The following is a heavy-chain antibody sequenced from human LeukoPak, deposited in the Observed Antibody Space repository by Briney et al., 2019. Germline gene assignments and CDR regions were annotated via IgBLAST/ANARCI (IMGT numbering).Heavy chain of an antibody. D-gene: IGHD5-12*01. V-gene: IGHV3-30*04. CDR1: GFTFSSYA. J-gene: IGHJ4*02. Sequence: GGSLRLSCAASGFTFSSYAMHWVRQAPGKGLEWVAVISYDGSNKYYADSVKGRFTISRDNSKNTLYLQMNSLRAEDTAVYYCAKFHRVAYFDYWGQGTLVTVSS. CDR3: AKFHRVAYFDY. CDR2: ISYDGSNK.